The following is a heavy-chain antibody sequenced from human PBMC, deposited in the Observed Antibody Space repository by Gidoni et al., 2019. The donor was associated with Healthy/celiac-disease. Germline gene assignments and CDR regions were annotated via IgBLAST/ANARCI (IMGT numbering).Heavy chain of an antibody. CDR3: ARESRCSSTSCYIDNWFDP. CDR1: GGSISSGGYY. V-gene: IGHV4-31*03. J-gene: IGHJ5*02. CDR2: IYYSGST. Sequence: QVQLQESGPGLVKPSQTLSLTCTVSGGSISSGGYYWSWIRQHPGKGLEWIGYIYYSGSTYYNPSLKSRVTISVDTSKNQFSLKLSSVTAADTAVYYCARESRCSSTSCYIDNWFDPWGQGTLVTVSS. D-gene: IGHD2-2*02.